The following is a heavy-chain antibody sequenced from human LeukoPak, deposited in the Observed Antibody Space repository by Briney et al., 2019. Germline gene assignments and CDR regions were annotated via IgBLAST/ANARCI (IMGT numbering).Heavy chain of an antibody. D-gene: IGHD6-13*01. Sequence: GGSLRLSCAASGFTLSNAWMSWVRQAPGKGLEWVGRIKSKTDGGTTDYAAPVKGRFTISRDDSKNTLYLQMNSLRAEDTAVYYCAKGSLGSWYYFDYWGQGTLVTVSS. J-gene: IGHJ4*02. V-gene: IGHV3-15*01. CDR1: GFTLSNAW. CDR3: AKGSLGSWYYFDY. CDR2: IKSKTDGGTT.